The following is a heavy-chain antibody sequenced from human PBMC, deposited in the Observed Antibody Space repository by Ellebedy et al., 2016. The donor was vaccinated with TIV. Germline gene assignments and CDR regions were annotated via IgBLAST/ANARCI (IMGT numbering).Heavy chain of an antibody. CDR1: GVSISNNSYY. D-gene: IGHD1-26*01. CDR2: IFYDGDA. CDR3: ARDRGGSYSPVDY. J-gene: IGHJ4*02. Sequence: SETLYLTXTVSGVSISNNSYYWTWIRQPPGKTLEWIGIIFYDGDAYYNPSLRSRVTMSVDTSKNQFSLKLRSVTAADTAVYYCARDRGGSYSPVDYWGQGTLVTVSS. V-gene: IGHV4-39*07.